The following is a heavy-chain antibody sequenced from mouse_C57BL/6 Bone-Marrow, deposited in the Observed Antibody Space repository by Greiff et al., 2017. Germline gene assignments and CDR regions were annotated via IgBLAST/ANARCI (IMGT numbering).Heavy chain of an antibody. CDR3: ARNRGYVCFAY. CDR2: IYPRSGNT. CDR1: GYTFTSYG. J-gene: IGHJ3*01. V-gene: IGHV1-81*01. D-gene: IGHD2-2*01. Sequence: QVQLQQSGAELARPGASVKLSCKASGYTFTSYGISWVKQRTGQGLEWIGEIYPRSGNTYYNEKFKGKATLTADKSSSTAYMELRSLTSEDSSVYFCARNRGYVCFAYWGQGNLVTVSA.